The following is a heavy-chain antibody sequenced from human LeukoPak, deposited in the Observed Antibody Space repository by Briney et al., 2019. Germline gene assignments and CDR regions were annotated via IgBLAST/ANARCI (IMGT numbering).Heavy chain of an antibody. J-gene: IGHJ6*02. V-gene: IGHV3-23*01. Sequence: GGSLRLSCAASGFIFSSYSMSWVRQAPGKGLEWVSVITGSGGNTYYADSVKGRFTISKDNSKNTVYLQISSLRVDDTAVYYCAKAASSSWPSYYYGMDVWGQGTTVTVSS. CDR2: ITGSGGNT. D-gene: IGHD6-13*01. CDR3: AKAASSSWPSYYYGMDV. CDR1: GFIFSSYS.